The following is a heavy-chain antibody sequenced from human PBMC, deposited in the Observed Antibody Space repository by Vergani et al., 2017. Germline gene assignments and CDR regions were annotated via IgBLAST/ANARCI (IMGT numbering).Heavy chain of an antibody. CDR2: IWYDGSNT. Sequence: QVQLVESGGGVVQPGRSLRLSCVAPGFAFRTYGMHWVRQAPGKGLELVAIIWYDGSNTYYADSVKGRFTVSRDNSRNTLFLQMNSLRVEDTAVYYCARSRYGSSGFSTIFHYWGQGTRVTVS. J-gene: IGHJ4*02. V-gene: IGHV3-33*01. D-gene: IGHD3-22*01. CDR1: GFAFRTYG. CDR3: ARSRYGSSGFSTIFHY.